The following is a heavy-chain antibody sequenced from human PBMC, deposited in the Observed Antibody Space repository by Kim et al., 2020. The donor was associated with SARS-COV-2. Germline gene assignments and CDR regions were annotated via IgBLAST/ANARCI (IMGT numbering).Heavy chain of an antibody. CDR2: TR. Sequence: TRYYADSQKGRFTISRDNAKNSLYLQVYSLRAEDTAVYYCANGTGASCDYWGQGTLVTVSS. V-gene: IGHV3-11*04. J-gene: IGHJ4*02. D-gene: IGHD1-26*01. CDR3: ANGTGASCDY.